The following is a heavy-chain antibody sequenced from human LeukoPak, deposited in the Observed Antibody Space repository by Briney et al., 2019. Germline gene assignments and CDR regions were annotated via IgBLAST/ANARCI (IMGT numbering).Heavy chain of an antibody. CDR2: INHSGST. CDR3: ARQRTYSYGKDAFDI. V-gene: IGHV4-34*01. Sequence: SETLSLTCAVYGGSFSGYYWSWIRQPPGKGLEWIGEINHSGSTNYNPSLKSRVTISVDTSKNQFSLKLSSVTAADTAVYYCARQRTYSYGKDAFDIWGQGTMVTVSS. CDR1: GGSFSGYY. J-gene: IGHJ3*02. D-gene: IGHD5-18*01.